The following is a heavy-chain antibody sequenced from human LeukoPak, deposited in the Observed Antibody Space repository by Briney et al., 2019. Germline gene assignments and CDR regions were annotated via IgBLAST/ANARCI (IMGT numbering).Heavy chain of an antibody. CDR1: GFTFRSYW. D-gene: IGHD3-16*01. V-gene: IGHV3-7*01. CDR3: ARDVDYRDY. J-gene: IGHJ4*02. CDR2: IKQDGSEK. Sequence: GRSLRLSCAASGFTFRSYWMSWVRQAPGKGLEWVANIKQDGSEKYYVDSVKGRFTISRDNAKNSLYLQMNSLRAEDTAVYYCARDVDYRDYWGQGTLVTVSS.